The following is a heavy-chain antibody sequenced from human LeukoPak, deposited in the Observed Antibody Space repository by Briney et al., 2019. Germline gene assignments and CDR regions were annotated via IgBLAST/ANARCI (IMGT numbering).Heavy chain of an antibody. CDR3: AKPFYSGYDSHFDY. CDR1: GFTFSNYA. CDR2: ISGSGDGT. J-gene: IGHJ4*02. Sequence: LSGGSLRLSCAASGFTFSNYAMSWVRQAPGKGLEWVSAISGSGDGTYSADSVKGRFTISRDNSKNTLYLQMNSLRAEDTAVYYCAKPFYSGYDSHFDYWGQGTLVTASS. V-gene: IGHV3-23*01. D-gene: IGHD5-12*01.